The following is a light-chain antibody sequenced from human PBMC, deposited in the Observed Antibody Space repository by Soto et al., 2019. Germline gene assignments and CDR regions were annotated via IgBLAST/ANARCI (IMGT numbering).Light chain of an antibody. CDR2: GVT. CDR1: SSDVGAYNS. Sequence: QSALTQPASVSGSPGQSITISCTGTSSDVGAYNSVSWYQHHPGKAPKVLIFGVTNRPSGVSDRFSGSKSGNTASLTISGLQPDDEADYYCTSHTTQRTYVFGTGTKLTVL. CDR3: TSHTTQRTYV. J-gene: IGLJ1*01. V-gene: IGLV2-14*01.